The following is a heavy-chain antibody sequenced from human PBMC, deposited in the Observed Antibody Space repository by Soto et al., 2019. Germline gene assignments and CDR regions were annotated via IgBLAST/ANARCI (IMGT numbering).Heavy chain of an antibody. J-gene: IGHJ6*02. V-gene: IGHV1-2*02. CDR3: ARGGVPAGIYYYGMDV. CDR2: INPNSGGT. CDR1: GYTFTGYY. Sequence: EASVKVSCKASGYTFTGYYMHWVRQAPGQGLEWMGWINPNSGGTNYAQKFQGRVTMTRDTSISTAYMELSRLRSDDTAVYYCARGGVPAGIYYYGMDVWGQGTTVTVSS. D-gene: IGHD2-2*01.